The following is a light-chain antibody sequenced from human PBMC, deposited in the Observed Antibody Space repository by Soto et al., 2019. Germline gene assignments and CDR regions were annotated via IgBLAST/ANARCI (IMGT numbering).Light chain of an antibody. Sequence: QSALTQPASVSGSPGQSITISCTGTTCDIGTYNYVSWYQHHPDKAPRLMIYEVSNRPSGVSNRFSGSKSGNTASLTISGLQAEDEADYYCTSFTNSRTVVFGGGTKLTVL. CDR2: EVS. CDR3: TSFTNSRTVV. CDR1: TCDIGTYNY. V-gene: IGLV2-14*01. J-gene: IGLJ3*02.